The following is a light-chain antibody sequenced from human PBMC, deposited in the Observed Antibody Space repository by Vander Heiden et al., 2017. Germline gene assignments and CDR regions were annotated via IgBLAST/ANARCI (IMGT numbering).Light chain of an antibody. CDR3: QSYDSSLSAVV. CDR1: SSNIGAGYD. CDR2: GNS. Sequence: QSVLTQPPSLSGAPGPRVTISCTGSSSNIGAGYDVHWYQQLPGTAPKLLIYGNSNQPSGVPDRFSGSKSGTSASLAITGLQAEDEADYYCQSYDSSLSAVVFGGGTKLTVL. J-gene: IGLJ2*01. V-gene: IGLV1-40*01.